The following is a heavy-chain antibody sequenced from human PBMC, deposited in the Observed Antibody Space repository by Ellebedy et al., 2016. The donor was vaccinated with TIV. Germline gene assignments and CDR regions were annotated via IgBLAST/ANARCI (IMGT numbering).Heavy chain of an antibody. CDR1: GFTLSDYH. CDR3: SRSPLGNVHDM. Sequence: PGGSLRLSCASSGFTLSDYHMDWVRQAPGKGLEWVGRIRNKANSDTTEYAAAVKGRFTVPRDDSRNSLYLQMNSLKTEDTAMYYCSRSPLGNVHDMWGQGTLVTVSP. CDR2: IRNKANSDTT. D-gene: IGHD4-23*01. V-gene: IGHV3-72*01. J-gene: IGHJ4*02.